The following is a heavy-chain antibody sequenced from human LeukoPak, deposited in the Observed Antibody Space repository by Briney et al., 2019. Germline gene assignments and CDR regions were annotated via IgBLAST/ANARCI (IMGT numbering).Heavy chain of an antibody. D-gene: IGHD2-2*01. CDR2: ISAYNGNT. CDR3: ARGPGSTTDY. CDR1: GYTFTSYG. Sequence: ASVKVSCKASGYTFTSYGISWVRQAPGQGLEWMGWISAYNGNTNYAQKFQGRVTITADKSTSTAYMELSSLRSEDTAVYYCARGPGSTTDYWGQGTLVTVSS. J-gene: IGHJ4*02. V-gene: IGHV1-18*01.